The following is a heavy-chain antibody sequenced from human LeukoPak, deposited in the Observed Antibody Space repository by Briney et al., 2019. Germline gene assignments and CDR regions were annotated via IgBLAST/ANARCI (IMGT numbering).Heavy chain of an antibody. CDR3: ARDAGYSAYDRTYGMDV. J-gene: IGHJ6*02. V-gene: IGHV1-46*01. Sequence: EASVKVSCKASEYTFTNYYMHWVRQAPGQGLEWMGIINPSGGSTNYAQNFQGRVTVTRDTSTSTVYMELSSLRSEDTAVYYCARDAGYSAYDRTYGMDVWGQGTTVTVPS. CDR1: EYTFTNYY. CDR2: INPSGGST. D-gene: IGHD5-12*01.